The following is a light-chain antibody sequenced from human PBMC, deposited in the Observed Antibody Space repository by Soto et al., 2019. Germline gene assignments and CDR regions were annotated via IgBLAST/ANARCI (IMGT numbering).Light chain of an antibody. J-gene: IGKJ5*01. CDR1: QSVRSGR. V-gene: IGKV3D-20*01. Sequence: EIVSTPSPATLSFSPGERATLSCVSSQSVRSGRLAWYQQKPGQAPRLVIFDASNRASGIPVRFSGSGSGTDFTLTITRLEPEDFAVYYCQEYDDAPPITVGLGTRLEIK. CDR3: QEYDDAPPIT. CDR2: DAS.